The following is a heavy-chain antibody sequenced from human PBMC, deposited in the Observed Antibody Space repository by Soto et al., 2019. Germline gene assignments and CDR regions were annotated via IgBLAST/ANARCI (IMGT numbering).Heavy chain of an antibody. Sequence: PGGSLRLSCAASGFTFSSYWMSWVRQAPGKGPEWVANIKQDGSEKYYVDSVKGRFTISRDNAKNSLYLQMNSLRAEDTAVYYCARSRDYYYYYGMDVWGQGTTVTVSS. CDR1: GFTFSSYW. CDR3: ARSRDYYYYYGMDV. CDR2: IKQDGSEK. J-gene: IGHJ6*02. V-gene: IGHV3-7*01.